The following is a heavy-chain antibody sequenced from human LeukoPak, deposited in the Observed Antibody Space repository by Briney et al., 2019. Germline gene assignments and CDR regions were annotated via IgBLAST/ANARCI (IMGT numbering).Heavy chain of an antibody. CDR2: ISWNSGSI. J-gene: IGHJ4*02. D-gene: IGHD3-9*01. Sequence: GRSLRLSCAASGFTFDDYAMHWVRQAPGKGLEWVSGISWNSGSIGYADSVKGRFTISRDNAKNSLYLQMNSLRAEDTALYYCAKDNYDILTGPTRGPDYWGQGTLVTVSS. V-gene: IGHV3-9*01. CDR1: GFTFDDYA. CDR3: AKDNYDILTGPTRGPDY.